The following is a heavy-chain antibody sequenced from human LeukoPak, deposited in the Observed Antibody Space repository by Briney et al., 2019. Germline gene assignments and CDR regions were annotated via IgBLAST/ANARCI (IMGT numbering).Heavy chain of an antibody. CDR1: GFTFSDYY. CDR2: ISSSGSTI. V-gene: IGHV3-11*04. Sequence: PGGSLRLSCAASGFTFSDYYMSWIRQAPGKGLKWVSYISSSGSTIYYADSVKGRFTISRDNAKNSLYLQMNSLRAEDTAVYYCAKDYSSSWWYYFDYWGQGTLVTVS. J-gene: IGHJ4*02. D-gene: IGHD6-13*01. CDR3: AKDYSSSWWYYFDY.